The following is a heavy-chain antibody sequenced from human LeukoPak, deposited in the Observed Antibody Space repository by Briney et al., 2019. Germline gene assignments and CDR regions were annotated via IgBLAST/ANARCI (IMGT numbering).Heavy chain of an antibody. CDR3: ARRASGSVQYGSSWGDFDY. CDR1: VFTLCIYE. J-gene: IGHJ4*02. D-gene: IGHD6-13*01. CDR2: IYPGDSDT. V-gene: IGHV5-51*01. Sequence: GGSLRLSRVASVFTLCIYEMHWVRQAPRQGLEWMGIIYPGDSDTRSSPSFQGQVTISAEKSISTAYLHWSSLKASDTALYYCARRASGSVQYGSSWGDFDYWGQGTLVTVSS.